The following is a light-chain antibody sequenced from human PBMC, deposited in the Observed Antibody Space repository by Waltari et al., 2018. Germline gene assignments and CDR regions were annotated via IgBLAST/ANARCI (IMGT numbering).Light chain of an antibody. J-gene: IGLJ3*02. CDR1: SSNIGAGFV. Sequence: QSVLTQPPSVSGAPGQRVTISCTGSSSNIGAGFVVHWYQQLPRTAPKLLIYGNTNRPSGVPDRFSGSKSGTSASLAITGLQAEDEADYYCQSYDGSLSGSRVFGGGTKVTVL. V-gene: IGLV1-40*01. CDR2: GNT. CDR3: QSYDGSLSGSRV.